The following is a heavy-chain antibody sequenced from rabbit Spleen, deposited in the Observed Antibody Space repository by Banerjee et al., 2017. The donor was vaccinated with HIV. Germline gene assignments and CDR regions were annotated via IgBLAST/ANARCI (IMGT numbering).Heavy chain of an antibody. J-gene: IGHJ4*01. CDR3: ARDPAYASGSGAYIPYL. CDR1: GFTISDYW. V-gene: IGHV1S47*01. D-gene: IGHD1-1*01. Sequence: QEQLEESGGRLVQPGGSLTLSCKAFGFTISDYWMNWVRQAPGKGLEWIGIIYPATETTYYANWVNGRFTISSNTNQNTVSLQMTSLTVADTATYFCARDPAYASGSGAYIPYLWGPGTLVTVS. CDR2: IYPATETT.